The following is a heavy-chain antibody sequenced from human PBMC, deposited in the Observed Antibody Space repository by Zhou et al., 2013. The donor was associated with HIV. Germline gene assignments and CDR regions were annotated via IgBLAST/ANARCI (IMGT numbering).Heavy chain of an antibody. Sequence: QVQLVQSGAEVKKPGSSVRVSCKASGGPFSSHAISWVRQAPGQGLEWMGGVLPIFGRPDYAENFQGRVTITADDSTSTAYMELNNLRSEDTGMYYCAREKQQVELLWFDPWGQGNPGHRLL. CDR3: AREKQQVELLWFDP. D-gene: IGHD6-13*01. J-gene: IGHJ5*02. V-gene: IGHV1-69*12. CDR2: VLPIFGRP. CDR1: GGPFSSHA.